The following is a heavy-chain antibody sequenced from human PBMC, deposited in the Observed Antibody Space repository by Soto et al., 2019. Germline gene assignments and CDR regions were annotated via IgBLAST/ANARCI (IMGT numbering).Heavy chain of an antibody. CDR2: INPNSGGT. CDR3: ASAAVTGTAGLDC. J-gene: IGHJ4*02. D-gene: IGHD6-19*01. V-gene: IGHV1-2*02. CDR1: GYTFTGYY. Sequence: ASVKVSCKASGYTFTGYYIHWVRQAPGQGLEWMGWINPNSGGTNYPQKFQSRVTMTRDTSISTAYMELRSLRSDDAAIYYCASAAVTGTAGLDCWGQGTQVTVSS.